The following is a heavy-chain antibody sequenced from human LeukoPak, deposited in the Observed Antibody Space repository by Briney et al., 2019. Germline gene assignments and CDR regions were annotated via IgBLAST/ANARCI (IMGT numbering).Heavy chain of an antibody. CDR2: ISSGGDNT. D-gene: IGHD3-10*01. J-gene: IGHJ4*02. CDR1: GFTFSSYA. V-gene: IGHV3-23*01. CDR3: AREDATMVLSLDY. Sequence: PGGSLRLSCAASGFTFSSYAMSWVRQAPGKGLERVSAISSGGDNTYYADSVKGRLTISRDNSKNTLYVQMTSLRAEDTAVYYRAREDATMVLSLDYWGQGALVTVSS.